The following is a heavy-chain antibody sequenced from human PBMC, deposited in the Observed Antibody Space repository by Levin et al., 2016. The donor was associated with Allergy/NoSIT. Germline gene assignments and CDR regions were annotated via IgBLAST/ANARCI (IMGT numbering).Heavy chain of an antibody. J-gene: IGHJ4*02. CDR2: IYHSGST. Sequence: PGKGLEWIGYIYHSGSTYYNPSLKSRVTISVDRSKNQFSLKLSSVTAADTAVYYCARADGDYYFDYWGQGTLVTVSS. D-gene: IGHD4-17*01. V-gene: IGHV4-30-2*01. CDR3: ARADGDYYFDY.